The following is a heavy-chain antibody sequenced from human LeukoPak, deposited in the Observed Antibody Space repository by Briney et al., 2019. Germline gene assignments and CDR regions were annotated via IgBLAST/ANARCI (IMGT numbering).Heavy chain of an antibody. Sequence: QTGGSLRLSCAASRFIFNNYAMHWVRQAPGKGLDWVAVISYHGRDQFYADSVKGRFTISRDNSKNTLYLQMNSLRAEDTAVYYCARGEGYYYDSSGYYWAYWGQGTLVTVSP. J-gene: IGHJ4*02. CDR1: RFIFNNYA. CDR2: ISYHGRDQ. D-gene: IGHD3-22*01. CDR3: ARGEGYYYDSSGYYWAY. V-gene: IGHV3-30*04.